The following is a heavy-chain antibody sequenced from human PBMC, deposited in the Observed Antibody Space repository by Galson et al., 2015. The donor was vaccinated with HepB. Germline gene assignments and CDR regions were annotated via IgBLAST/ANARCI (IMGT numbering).Heavy chain of an antibody. CDR3: AKDKGLYQLRVWDAFDI. Sequence: SLRLSCAASGFTFSSYAMHWVRQAPGKGLEWVAVISYDGSNKYYTDSVKGRFTISRDNSKNTLYLQMNSLRAEDTAVYYCAKDKGLYQLRVWDAFDIWGQGTMVTVSS. J-gene: IGHJ3*02. D-gene: IGHD2-2*01. V-gene: IGHV3-30*18. CDR2: ISYDGSNK. CDR1: GFTFSSYA.